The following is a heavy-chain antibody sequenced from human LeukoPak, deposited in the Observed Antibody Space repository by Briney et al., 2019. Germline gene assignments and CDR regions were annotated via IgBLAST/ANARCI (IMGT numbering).Heavy chain of an antibody. CDR2: ISGSGTTT. J-gene: IGHJ5*02. CDR3: VRVVRGVRTLPSVDP. CDR1: GFTFSSYE. Sequence: GGSLRLSCAASGFTFSSYEMNWVRQAPGKGLEWVSYISGSGTTTYYADSVKGRFTISRDNAQNSLYLQMNSLRAEDTAVYYCVRVVRGVRTLPSVDPWGQGTLVTVSS. D-gene: IGHD3-10*02. V-gene: IGHV3-48*03.